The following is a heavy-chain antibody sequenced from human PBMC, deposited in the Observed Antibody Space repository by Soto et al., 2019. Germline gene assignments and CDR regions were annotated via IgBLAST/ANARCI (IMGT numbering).Heavy chain of an antibody. CDR2: LYWDDDK. J-gene: IGHJ4*02. CDR1: GFSLSTTRVG. V-gene: IGHV2-5*02. CDR3: AHSKTSGMRYYFDY. Sequence: QITLKESGPTLVKPTQTLTLTCTFSGFSLSTTRVGVGWIRQPPGAALELFTPLYWDDDKPYSPSLNRSLTITKDTSKNQVDLTLTNMDPVDTATYYCAHSKTSGMRYYFDYWGQGTLVTVSS.